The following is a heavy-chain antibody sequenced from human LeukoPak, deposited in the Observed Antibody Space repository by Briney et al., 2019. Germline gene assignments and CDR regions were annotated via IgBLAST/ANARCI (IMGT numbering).Heavy chain of an antibody. V-gene: IGHV4-34*01. CDR2: INHSGST. D-gene: IGHD3-10*01. CDR3: ARTQWFGESDGMDV. Sequence: SETLSLTCAVYGGSFSGYYWSWIRQPPGKGLEWIGEINHSGSTNYNPSLKSRVTISVDTSKNQFSLKLSSVTAADTAVYYCARTQWFGESDGMDVWGQGTTVTVSS. CDR1: GGSFSGYY. J-gene: IGHJ6*02.